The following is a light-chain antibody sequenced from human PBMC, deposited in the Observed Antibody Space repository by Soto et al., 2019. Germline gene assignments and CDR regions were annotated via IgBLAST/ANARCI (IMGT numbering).Light chain of an antibody. Sequence: QSVLAQPPSVSGAPGQRVTISCTGSRSNIGTGYDVHWYQQLPGTAPKLLIYGNSNRPSGVPDRFSGSKSGTSASLAITGLQAEDEADYYCQSYDSSLSEYVFGTGTKVTV. J-gene: IGLJ1*01. CDR3: QSYDSSLSEYV. CDR1: RSNIGTGYD. V-gene: IGLV1-40*01. CDR2: GNS.